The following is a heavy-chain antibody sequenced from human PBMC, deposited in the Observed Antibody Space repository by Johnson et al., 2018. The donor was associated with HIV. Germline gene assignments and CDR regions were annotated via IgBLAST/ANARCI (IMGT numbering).Heavy chain of an antibody. J-gene: IGHJ3*02. CDR3: AREFSDSSSPAHYACDI. Sequence: MLLVESGGGVVQPGGSLRLSCAASGFTFSSYGMHWVRQAPGKGLEWVANIKQDGSEKYYVDSVKGRFTISRDNAKNSLYLQMNSLRAEDTAVYYCAREFSDSSSPAHYACDIWGQGTMVTVSS. V-gene: IGHV3-7*05. CDR1: GFTFSSYG. D-gene: IGHD6-6*01. CDR2: IKQDGSEK.